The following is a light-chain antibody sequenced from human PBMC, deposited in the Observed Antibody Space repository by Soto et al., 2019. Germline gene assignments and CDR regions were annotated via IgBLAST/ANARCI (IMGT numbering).Light chain of an antibody. Sequence: QSALTQPASVSGSPGQSITISCTGTSSDIGSNNHVSWFQQRPGKAPTLIIYEVSNRPSGVSNHFSGSKSGNTASLTISGLLPEDEAEYYCSSYTTTTRLFGGGTKVTVL. CDR3: SSYTTTTRL. V-gene: IGLV2-14*01. CDR2: EVS. CDR1: SSDIGSNNH. J-gene: IGLJ3*02.